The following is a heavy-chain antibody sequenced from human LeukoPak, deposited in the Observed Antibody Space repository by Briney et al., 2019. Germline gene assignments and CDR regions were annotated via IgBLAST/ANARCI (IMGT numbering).Heavy chain of an antibody. CDR1: GYTFTSYP. D-gene: IGHD3-10*01. CDR3: ARDQFGSGTYGFFDY. Sequence: ASVKVSCKASGYTFTSYPMHWVRQAPGQRLEWMGWINAGNGDTRYLQTFQGRVTITRDTSASTAYMELSSLRSEDTAVYYCARDQFGSGTYGFFDYWGQETLVTVSS. V-gene: IGHV1-3*01. CDR2: INAGNGDT. J-gene: IGHJ4*02.